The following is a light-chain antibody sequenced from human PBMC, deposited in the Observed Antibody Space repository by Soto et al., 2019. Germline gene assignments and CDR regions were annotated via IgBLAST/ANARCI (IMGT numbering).Light chain of an antibody. CDR1: QGISSN. Sequence: IQLTQSPSSLSTSVGDRVTITCRASQGISSNLAWYQQKPGIAPKLLIYAASTLQSGVPSRFSGSGSGTDFTLTISSLQSEDFATYYCQQSYSTPQTFGQGTKVDIK. V-gene: IGKV1-39*01. CDR2: AAS. CDR3: QQSYSTPQT. J-gene: IGKJ1*01.